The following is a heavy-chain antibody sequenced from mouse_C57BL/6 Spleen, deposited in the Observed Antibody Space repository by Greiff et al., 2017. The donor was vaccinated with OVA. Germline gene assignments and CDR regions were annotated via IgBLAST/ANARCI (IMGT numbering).Heavy chain of an antibody. Sequence: EVKLQQSGPELVKPGASVKISCKASGYSFTDYNMHWVKQSNGKSLEWIGVINPNYGTTSYNQKFKGKATLTVDQSSSTAYMQLNSLTSEDSSVYYGASSQAKDYFDYWGQGTTLTVSS. V-gene: IGHV1-39*01. D-gene: IGHD3-2*02. J-gene: IGHJ2*01. CDR3: ASSQAKDYFDY. CDR2: INPNYGTT. CDR1: GYSFTDYN.